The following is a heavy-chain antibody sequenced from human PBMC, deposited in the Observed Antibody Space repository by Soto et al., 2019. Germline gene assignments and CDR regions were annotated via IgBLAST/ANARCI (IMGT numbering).Heavy chain of an antibody. CDR2: INPSGGST. CDR1: GYTFTSYY. V-gene: IGHV1-46*01. D-gene: IGHD6-13*01. CDR3: ARSSSWYWFDP. J-gene: IGHJ5*02. Sequence: ASVKVSFKASGYTFTSYYMHWVRQAPGQGLEWMGIINPSGGSTSYAQKFQGRVTMTRDTSTSTVYMELSSLRSEDTVVYYCARSSSWYWFDPWGQGTLVTVSS.